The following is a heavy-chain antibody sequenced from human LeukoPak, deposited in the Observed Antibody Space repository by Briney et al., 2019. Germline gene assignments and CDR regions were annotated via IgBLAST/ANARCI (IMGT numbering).Heavy chain of an antibody. D-gene: IGHD3-3*01. CDR3: ARHSQREWLEYFDL. CDR1: GGSISSSSYY. V-gene: IGHV4-39*01. CDR2: IYYSGST. J-gene: IGHJ2*01. Sequence: SETLSLTCTVSGGSISSSSYYWGWIRQPPGKGLEWIGSIYYSGSTYYNPSLKSRVTISVDTSKNQFSLKLSSVTAADTAVYYCARHSQREWLEYFDLWGRGTLVTVSS.